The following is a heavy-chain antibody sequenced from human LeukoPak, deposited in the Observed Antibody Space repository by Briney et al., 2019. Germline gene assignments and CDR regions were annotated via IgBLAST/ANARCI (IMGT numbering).Heavy chain of an antibody. CDR2: ISYVGSNK. J-gene: IGHJ4*02. D-gene: IGHD1-26*01. Sequence: PGRSLRLSCAASGFTFSSYGMHWVRQAPGKGLEWVAVISYVGSNKYYADSVKGRFTISRDNSKNTLYLQMNSLRAEDTAVYYCARDPESGSYYFDYWGQGTLVTVSS. CDR1: GFTFSSYG. V-gene: IGHV3-30*03. CDR3: ARDPESGSYYFDY.